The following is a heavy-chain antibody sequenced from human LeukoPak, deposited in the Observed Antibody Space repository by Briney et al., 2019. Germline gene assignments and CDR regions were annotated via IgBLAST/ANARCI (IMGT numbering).Heavy chain of an antibody. CDR2: IKQDGSNK. J-gene: IGHJ4*02. CDR1: GFVFSSYW. V-gene: IGHV3-7*01. D-gene: IGHD3-10*01. CDR3: ASIPPWNYGSGKVNFDY. Sequence: GGSLRLSCAASGFVFSSYWMSWVRQAPGKGLEWVANIKQDGSNKYYADSVKGRFTISRDNSKNTPYLQMNSLRAEDTAVYYCASIPPWNYGSGKVNFDYWGQGTLVTVSS.